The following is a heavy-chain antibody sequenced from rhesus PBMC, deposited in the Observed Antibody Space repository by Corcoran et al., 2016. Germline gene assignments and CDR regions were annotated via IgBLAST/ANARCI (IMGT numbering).Heavy chain of an antibody. J-gene: IGHJ5-1*01. Sequence: QVKLQQWGEGLVKPSETLSLPCAVSGGSISRSNWWSGIRQSPGRGLEWIGRIYGSGGSTDSNPSLKSRVTISIDTSKNQFSLKLSSVTAADTAVYYCARDGSPVNRLRFDVWGAGVLVTVSS. D-gene: IGHD1-44*02. CDR1: GGSISRSNW. V-gene: IGHV4-92*01. CDR2: IYGSGGST. CDR3: ARDGSPVNRLRFDV.